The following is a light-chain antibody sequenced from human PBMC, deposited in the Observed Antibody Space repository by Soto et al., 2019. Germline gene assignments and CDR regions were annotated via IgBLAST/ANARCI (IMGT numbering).Light chain of an antibody. CDR1: QSVASSY. CDR2: SAS. CDR3: DHFGSFPET. V-gene: IGKV3-20*01. J-gene: IGKJ1*01. Sequence: EVVLTQSPGTLSLSPGERVTLSCRASQSVASSYLAWYQQKPGRAPRLIFYSASGRATGLPDRFSGSGSGTDFTLTVSRLEHEDFAVYYCDHFGSFPETFGKGTNVE.